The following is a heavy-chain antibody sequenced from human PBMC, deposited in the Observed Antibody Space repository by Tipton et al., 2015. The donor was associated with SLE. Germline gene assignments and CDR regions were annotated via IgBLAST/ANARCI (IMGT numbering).Heavy chain of an antibody. CDR2: ISSSSSTI. CDR3: ARLGVAEDFDY. CDR1: GFTFSSYS. V-gene: IGHV3-48*01. Sequence: SLRLSCAASGFTFSSYSMNWVRQAPGKGLEWVSYISSSSSTIYYADSVKGRFTISRDNAKNSLYRQMNSLRAEDTAVYYCARLGVAEDFDYWGQGTLVTVSS. D-gene: IGHD5-12*01. J-gene: IGHJ4*02.